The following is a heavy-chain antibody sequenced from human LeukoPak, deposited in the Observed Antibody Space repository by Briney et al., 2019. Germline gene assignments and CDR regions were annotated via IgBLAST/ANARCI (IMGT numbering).Heavy chain of an antibody. CDR3: AKNGRTWPY. Sequence: ASETLSLTCSVSGATISSSYWSWLRQPPGKGLKWIAHIYNRDTNYNPSLQSRVTISMDTSKNQFSLKLTSVTAADTAVYYCAKNGRTWPYWGRGTLVTVSS. CDR2: IYNRDT. CDR1: GATISSSY. D-gene: IGHD2-8*01. V-gene: IGHV4-59*03. J-gene: IGHJ4*02.